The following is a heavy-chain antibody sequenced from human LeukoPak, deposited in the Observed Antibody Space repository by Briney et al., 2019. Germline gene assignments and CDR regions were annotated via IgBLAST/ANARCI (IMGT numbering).Heavy chain of an antibody. Sequence: ASVKVSCKASGYTFTSYGISWVRQAPGQGLEWMGWISAYNGNTNYAQKLQGRVTMTTDTSTSTAYMELRSLRSDDTAVYYCARGPHYYDSSGQKAPGYFQHWGQGTLVTVSS. CDR2: ISAYNGNT. J-gene: IGHJ1*01. D-gene: IGHD3-22*01. CDR1: GYTFTSYG. V-gene: IGHV1-18*01. CDR3: ARGPHYYDSSGQKAPGYFQH.